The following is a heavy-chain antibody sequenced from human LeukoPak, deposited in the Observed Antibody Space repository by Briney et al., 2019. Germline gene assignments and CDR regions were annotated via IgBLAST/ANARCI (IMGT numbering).Heavy chain of an antibody. CDR3: SMMGWDRGYIYGQGD. D-gene: IGHD5-18*01. CDR2: IIPIFGTA. J-gene: IGHJ4*02. V-gene: IGHV1-69*05. CDR1: GGTFISYA. Sequence: ASVRVSCKASGGTFISYAISWVPQAPGQGLEWMGRIIPIFGTANYAQKFQGRVTITTVESTSTAYMELSSLRSEDPAVYCCSMMGWDRGYIYGQGDWLQGTEVTVSS.